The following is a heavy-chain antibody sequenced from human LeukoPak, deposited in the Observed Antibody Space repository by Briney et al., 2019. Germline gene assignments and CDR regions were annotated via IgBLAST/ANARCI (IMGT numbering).Heavy chain of an antibody. D-gene: IGHD6-19*01. CDR3: ARACSYSSGCHYGLRAFDI. CDR1: GYPLTELS. CDR2: FDPEDGET. V-gene: IGHV1-24*01. Sequence: ASVRVSGKVSGYPLTELSMHWVRQAPGKGLEWMGGFDPEDGETIYAQKFQGRVTMTEDTSTDTAYMELSSLRPEDTAVYYCARACSYSSGCHYGLRAFDIWGQGTMVTVSS. J-gene: IGHJ3*02.